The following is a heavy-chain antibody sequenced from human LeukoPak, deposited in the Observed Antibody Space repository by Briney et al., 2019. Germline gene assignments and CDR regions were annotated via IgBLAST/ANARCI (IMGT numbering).Heavy chain of an antibody. CDR2: INPNNGAT. CDR3: ARYNWNDVVSALDS. J-gene: IGHJ4*02. D-gene: IGHD1-1*01. Sequence: ASVKVSCKASGYTFSGYNIHWERQAPGQGLEWMGWINPNNGATHYAQKFQGGVTMTRDPSITTFYMEVSSLTSDDTACYYCARYNWNDVVSALDSWGQGTLVTVSS. V-gene: IGHV1-2*02. CDR1: GYTFSGYN.